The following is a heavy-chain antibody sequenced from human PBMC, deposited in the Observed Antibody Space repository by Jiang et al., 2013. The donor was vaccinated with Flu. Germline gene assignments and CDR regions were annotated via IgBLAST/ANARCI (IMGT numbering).Heavy chain of an antibody. V-gene: IGHV3-48*02. J-gene: IGHJ4*01. D-gene: IGHD5-12*01. CDR1: GFTFSTYS. CDR2: ISSSSGTI. Sequence: VQLVESGGGLVQPGGPLRLLCAASGFTFSTYSMSWVRQAPGKGLEWVSYISSSSGTIYYADSVKGRFSISRDNAKKSLFLQVNSLRDEDTAVYYCARVVRNGYDYSFDYWGHGTLVTVSS. CDR3: ARVVRNGYDYSFDY.